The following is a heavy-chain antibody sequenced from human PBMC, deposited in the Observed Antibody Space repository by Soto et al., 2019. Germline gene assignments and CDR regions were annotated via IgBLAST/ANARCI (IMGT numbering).Heavy chain of an antibody. CDR3: ARTSTYYDFWSGYYRGGYYYYMDV. D-gene: IGHD3-3*01. J-gene: IGHJ6*03. Sequence: ASVKVSCKASGYTFTSYDINWVRQATGQGLEWMGWMNPNSGNTGYAQKFQGRVTMTRNTSISTAYMELSSLRSEDTAVYYCARTSTYYDFWSGYYRGGYYYYMDVWGKGTTVTVSS. CDR1: GYTFTSYD. CDR2: MNPNSGNT. V-gene: IGHV1-8*01.